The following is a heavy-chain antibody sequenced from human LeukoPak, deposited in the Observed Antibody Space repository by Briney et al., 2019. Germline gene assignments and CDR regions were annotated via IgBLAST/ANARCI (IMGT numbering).Heavy chain of an antibody. D-gene: IGHD6-19*01. Sequence: GGSLRLSCAASGFTFDDYGMSWVRHAPGKGLEWVSGINWNGGSTGYADSVKGRFTISRDNAKNSLYLQMNSLRAEDTALYYCARDSPYSSGWYDSGAFDIWGQGTMVTVSS. CDR1: GFTFDDYG. J-gene: IGHJ3*02. CDR3: ARDSPYSSGWYDSGAFDI. V-gene: IGHV3-20*04. CDR2: INWNGGST.